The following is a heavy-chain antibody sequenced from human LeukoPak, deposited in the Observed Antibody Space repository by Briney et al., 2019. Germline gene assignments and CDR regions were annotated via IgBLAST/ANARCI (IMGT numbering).Heavy chain of an antibody. CDR1: GFTFSSSW. CDR2: IREDGSEK. CDR3: ARGPTNGQAFDY. Sequence: PGGSPRLSCVASGFTFSSSWMTWVRQAPGKGLEWVASIREDGSEKTSVDSVKGRFTISRDNAKNSLYLQMDSLRAEDTAVYYCARGPTNGQAFDYWGQGTLVSVSS. V-gene: IGHV3-7*01. D-gene: IGHD2-8*01. J-gene: IGHJ4*02.